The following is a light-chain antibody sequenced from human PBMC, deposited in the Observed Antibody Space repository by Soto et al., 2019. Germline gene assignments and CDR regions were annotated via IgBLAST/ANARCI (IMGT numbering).Light chain of an antibody. J-gene: IGKJ4*01. Sequence: DIQLTQSPSFLSASVGDRVTITCRASQGISSYLAWFQQKPGKAPKVLIYAASILQGGVPSRFSGSGSGTEFPRTISSLQPEDFATYYCQQLNSYPLTFGGGTKVEIK. V-gene: IGKV1-9*01. CDR3: QQLNSYPLT. CDR2: AAS. CDR1: QGISSY.